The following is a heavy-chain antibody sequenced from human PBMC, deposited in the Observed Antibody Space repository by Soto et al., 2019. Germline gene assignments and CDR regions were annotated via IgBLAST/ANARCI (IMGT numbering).Heavy chain of an antibody. CDR1: GYTFTSYC. D-gene: IGHD2-15*01. J-gene: IGHJ6*02. V-gene: IGHV1-18*04. CDR3: PRERVVAARGPRGGNYGMDV. Sequence: ASVKVSCKASGYTFTSYCISWVRQAPGQGLEWMGWISAYNGNTNYAQKLQGRVTMTTDTSTSTAYVALRSLRSDDTAVYYCPRERVVAARGPRGGNYGMDVWDQGTTVTVSS. CDR2: ISAYNGNT.